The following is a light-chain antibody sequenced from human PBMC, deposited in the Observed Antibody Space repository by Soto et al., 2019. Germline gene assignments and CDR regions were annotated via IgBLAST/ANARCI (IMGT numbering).Light chain of an antibody. CDR1: QSISKW. J-gene: IGKJ1*01. CDR2: DTS. Sequence: DIQMTQSPSTLSASIGDRVTITCRASQSISKWLAWHQQKPGKAPKLLIYDTSSLQSGVPQRFSGSGSGTAFTFSIMNLKNDSIVTSSFQQYRSYSAWSFGEGTKVEI. CDR3: QQYRSYSAWS. V-gene: IGKV1-5*01.